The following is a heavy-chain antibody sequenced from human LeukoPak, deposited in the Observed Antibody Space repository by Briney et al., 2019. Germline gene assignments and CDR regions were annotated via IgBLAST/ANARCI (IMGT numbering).Heavy chain of an antibody. D-gene: IGHD5-18*01. CDR2: MNPNSGNT. V-gene: IGHV1-8*01. CDR3: ARGRRGYSYGYREYYFDY. J-gene: IGHJ4*02. Sequence: ASVKVSCKSSGYTFTSYDINWVRQATGQGLEWMGWMNPNSGNTCYAQKFQGRVTMTRNTSISTAYMELSSLRSEETAVYYCARGRRGYSYGYREYYFDYWGQGTLVTVSS. CDR1: GYTFTSYD.